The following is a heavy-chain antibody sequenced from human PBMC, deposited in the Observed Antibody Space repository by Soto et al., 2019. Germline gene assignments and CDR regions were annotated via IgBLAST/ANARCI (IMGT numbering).Heavy chain of an antibody. CDR3: AKDLFYYGSGSSGDGMDV. D-gene: IGHD3-10*01. V-gene: IGHV3-30*18. J-gene: IGHJ6*02. CDR2: ISYDGSNK. Sequence: RRLSCAASGFTFSIYGMHWVRQAPGKGLEWVAVISYDGSNKYYADSVKGRFTISRDNSKNTLYLQMNSLRAEDTAVYYCAKDLFYYGSGSSGDGMDVWGQGTMVTVSS. CDR1: GFTFSIYG.